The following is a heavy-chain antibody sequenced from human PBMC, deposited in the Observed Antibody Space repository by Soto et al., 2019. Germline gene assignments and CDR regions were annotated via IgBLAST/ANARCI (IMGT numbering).Heavy chain of an antibody. Sequence: GALRLSCAASGFTFSSYWMHWVRQAPGKGLVWVSLISSDGSSTSYADSVKGRFTISRDNAKNTLYLQMNSLRAEDTAVYYCARVFRIRVFDXWGQGTLFTVSX. CDR1: GFTFSSYW. CDR3: ARVFRIRVFDX. J-gene: IGHJ4*02. V-gene: IGHV3-74*01. D-gene: IGHD5-18*01. CDR2: ISSDGSST.